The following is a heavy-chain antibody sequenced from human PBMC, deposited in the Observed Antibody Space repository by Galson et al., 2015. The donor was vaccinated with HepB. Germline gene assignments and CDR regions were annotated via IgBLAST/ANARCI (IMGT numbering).Heavy chain of an antibody. CDR1: GDSVSSNSAA. Sequence: CAISGDSVSSNSAAWNWIRQSPSRGLEWLGRTYYRSKWYNDYAVSVKSRITINPDTSKNQFSLQLNSVTPEDTAVYYCARVRGGYCSGGSCYNYYGMDVWGQGTTVTVSS. CDR3: ARVRGGYCSGGSCYNYYGMDV. V-gene: IGHV6-1*01. CDR2: TYYRSKWYN. J-gene: IGHJ6*02. D-gene: IGHD2-15*01.